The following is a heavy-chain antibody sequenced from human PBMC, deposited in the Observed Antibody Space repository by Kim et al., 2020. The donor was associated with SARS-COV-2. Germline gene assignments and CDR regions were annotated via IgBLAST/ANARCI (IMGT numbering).Heavy chain of an antibody. CDR1: GFSLSTGGVG. V-gene: IGHV2-5*02. CDR2: IYWDDDK. J-gene: IGHJ4*02. Sequence: SGPTLVNPTPTLTLTCTFSGFSLSTGGVGVGWIRQPPREALEWLALIYWDDDKRYSPSLKTRLTITKDTSKNQVVLTMTNMDPVDTATYFCARNAIQGDNRIFDYWGQGTLVTVSS. D-gene: IGHD2-21*02. CDR3: ARNAIQGDNRIFDY.